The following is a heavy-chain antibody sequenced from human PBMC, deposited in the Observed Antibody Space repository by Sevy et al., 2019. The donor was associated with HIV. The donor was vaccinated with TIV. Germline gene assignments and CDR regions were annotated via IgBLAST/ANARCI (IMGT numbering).Heavy chain of an antibody. Sequence: GGSLRLSCAASGFTFSNYAMSWVRQAPGMGLEWVSSISRSGGSIHYADSVKGRFTISRDNSKNTLYLQMNSLRAEETAVYYCAKVDVVVPVADYGLDVCGQGTTVTVSS. V-gene: IGHV3-23*01. J-gene: IGHJ6*02. CDR3: AKVDVVVPVADYGLDV. CDR1: GFTFSNYA. CDR2: ISRSGGSI. D-gene: IGHD2-2*01.